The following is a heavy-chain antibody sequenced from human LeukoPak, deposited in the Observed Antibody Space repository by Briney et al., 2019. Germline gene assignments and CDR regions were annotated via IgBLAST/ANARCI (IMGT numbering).Heavy chain of an antibody. CDR1: GGSFSDYY. D-gene: IGHD3-22*01. Sequence: SETLSLTCAVYGGSFSDYYWSWIRQPPGKGLEWIGEINHSGSTNYNPSLKSRVTISVDTSKNQFSLQLSSVTAADTAVYYCARLPYDSSGYYFDYWGQGTLVTVSS. V-gene: IGHV4-34*01. J-gene: IGHJ4*02. CDR2: INHSGST. CDR3: ARLPYDSSGYYFDY.